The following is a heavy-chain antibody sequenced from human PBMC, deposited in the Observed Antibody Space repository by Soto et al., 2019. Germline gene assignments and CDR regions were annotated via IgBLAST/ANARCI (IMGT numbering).Heavy chain of an antibody. J-gene: IGHJ6*02. CDR2: ISGSGGST. V-gene: IGHV3-23*01. Sequence: HPGGSLRLSCAASGFTFSSYAMSWVRQAPGKGLEWVSAISGSGGSTYYADSVKGRFTISRDNSKNTLYLQMNSLRAEDTAVYYCAKDQTPASLEWLLFREESTYYYYYGMDVWGQGTTVTVSS. D-gene: IGHD3-3*01. CDR3: AKDQTPASLEWLLFREESTYYYYYGMDV. CDR1: GFTFSSYA.